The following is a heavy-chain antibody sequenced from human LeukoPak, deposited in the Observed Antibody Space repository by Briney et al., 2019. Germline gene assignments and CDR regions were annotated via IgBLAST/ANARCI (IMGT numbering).Heavy chain of an antibody. CDR2: ISYDGSNK. V-gene: IGHV3-30-3*01. J-gene: IGHJ4*02. CDR3: ARTFYSSGTGVPIYY. Sequence: PGGSLRLSCAASGFTFSSYAMHWVRQAPGKGLEWVAVISYDGSNKYYADSVKGRFTISRDNSKNTLYLQMNSLRAEDTAVYYCARTFYSSGTGVPIYYWGRGTLVTVSS. CDR1: GFTFSSYA. D-gene: IGHD6-19*01.